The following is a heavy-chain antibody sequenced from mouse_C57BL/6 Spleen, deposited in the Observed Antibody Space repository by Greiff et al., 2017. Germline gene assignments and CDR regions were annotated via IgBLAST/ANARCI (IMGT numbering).Heavy chain of an antibody. CDR3: ARTTTVVAKEYYFDY. CDR1: GYTFTDYY. J-gene: IGHJ2*01. D-gene: IGHD1-1*01. CDR2: INPNNGGT. Sequence: VQLQQSGPELVKPGASVKISCKASGYTFTDYYMNWVKQSHGKSLEWIGDINPNNGGTSYNQKFKGKATLTVDTSSSTAYMELRSLTSEDSAVYYCARTTTVVAKEYYFDYWGQGTTLTVSS. V-gene: IGHV1-26*01.